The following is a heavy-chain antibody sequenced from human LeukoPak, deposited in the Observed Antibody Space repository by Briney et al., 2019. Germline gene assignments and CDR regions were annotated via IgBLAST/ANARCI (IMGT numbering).Heavy chain of an antibody. CDR3: AKVRHYDILTGFDY. D-gene: IGHD3-9*01. Sequence: GGSLRLSCAASGFTFSSYAMSWVRQAPGKGLEWVSAISGSGGSTYYADSVKGRFTISRDNSKDTLYLQMNSLRAEDTAVYYCAKVRHYDILTGFDYWGQGTLVTVSS. CDR2: ISGSGGST. J-gene: IGHJ4*02. V-gene: IGHV3-23*01. CDR1: GFTFSSYA.